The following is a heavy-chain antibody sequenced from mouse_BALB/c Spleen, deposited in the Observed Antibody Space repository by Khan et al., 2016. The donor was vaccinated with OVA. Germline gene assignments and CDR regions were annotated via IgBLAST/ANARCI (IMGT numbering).Heavy chain of an antibody. CDR3: ARPPYFSYTLDH. V-gene: IGHV9-3-1*01. CDR1: GYTFTNYG. Sequence: QIQLVQSGPELKKPGETVKISCKASGYTFTNYGMNWVKQSPGKALKWMGWINTYTGEPTYADDFKGRFAFSLETSASTAYLQINNLKNEDTATYFCARPPYFSYTLDHWGQETSVTVSS. D-gene: IGHD2-10*01. J-gene: IGHJ4*01. CDR2: INTYTGEP.